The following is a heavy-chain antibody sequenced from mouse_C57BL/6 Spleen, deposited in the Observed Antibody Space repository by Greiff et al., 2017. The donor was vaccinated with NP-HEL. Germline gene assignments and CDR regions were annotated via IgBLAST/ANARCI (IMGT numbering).Heavy chain of an antibody. D-gene: IGHD1-1*01. Sequence: VQLQQSGAELVMPGASVKLSCKASGYTFTSYWMHWVKQRPGQGLEWIGEIDPSDSYTNYNQKFKGKSTLTADKSSSTPYMQLSSLTSEDSAVYYCARGYYGSSSYFDYWCQGTTLTVSS. V-gene: IGHV1-69*01. CDR2: IDPSDSYT. CDR3: ARGYYGSSSYFDY. J-gene: IGHJ2*01. CDR1: GYTFTSYW.